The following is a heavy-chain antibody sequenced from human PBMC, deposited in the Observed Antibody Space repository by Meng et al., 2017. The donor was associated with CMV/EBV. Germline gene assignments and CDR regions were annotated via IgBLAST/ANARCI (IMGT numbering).Heavy chain of an antibody. D-gene: IGHD4-11*01. V-gene: IGHV1-69*02. Sequence: SVKVSCKASGGTFSSYTITWVRQAPGQGLEWMGRTIPILGIADYAQKFQGRVTMTRDTSTSTVYMELSSLRSEDTAVYYCARRRDYSIWFDPWGQGTLVTVSS. CDR1: GGTFSSYT. CDR3: ARRRDYSIWFDP. J-gene: IGHJ5*02. CDR2: TIPILGIA.